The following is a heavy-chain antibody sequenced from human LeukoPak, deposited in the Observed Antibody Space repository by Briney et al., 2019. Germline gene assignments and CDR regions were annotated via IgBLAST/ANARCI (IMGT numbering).Heavy chain of an antibody. CDR2: ISERGNNM. V-gene: IGHV3-21*01. CDR3: ARFGGVWYWDS. Sequence: PGGSLRLSCAAAGFTFSSHNMYWVRQAPGKGLEWVSTISERGNNMFYADPVKGRFTVSRDNARNALYLQMHSLRVEDTAVYYCARFGGVWYWDSWGQGTLATVSS. CDR1: GFTFSSHN. J-gene: IGHJ5*01. D-gene: IGHD2-8*02.